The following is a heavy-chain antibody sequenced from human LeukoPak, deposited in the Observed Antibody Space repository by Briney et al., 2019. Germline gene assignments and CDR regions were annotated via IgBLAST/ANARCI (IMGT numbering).Heavy chain of an antibody. Sequence: GGSLRLSCAASGFTFEDYAMHWVRQAPGKGLEWVSGINWNSGSIGYADSVKGRFTISRDNVMNSLYLQMNSLRPEDTALYYCVKDRRNPYRPEGPFDPWGQGTLVTVSS. CDR2: INWNSGSI. D-gene: IGHD1-14*01. CDR1: GFTFEDYA. V-gene: IGHV3-9*01. CDR3: VKDRRNPYRPEGPFDP. J-gene: IGHJ5*02.